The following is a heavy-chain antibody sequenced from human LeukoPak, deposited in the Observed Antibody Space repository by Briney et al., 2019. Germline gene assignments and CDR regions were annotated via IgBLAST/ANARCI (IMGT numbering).Heavy chain of an antibody. Sequence: GGSLRLSCAASGFTFSSYAMSWVRQAPGKGLEWVSAISGSDGSTHYADSVKGRFTISRDISYNRLYLQMNSLRAEDTAVYYCAKDVEATISSGGYYFGYWGQGTLVTVSS. J-gene: IGHJ4*02. CDR2: ISGSDGST. D-gene: IGHD6-19*01. V-gene: IGHV3-23*01. CDR3: AKDVEATISSGGYYFGY. CDR1: GFTFSSYA.